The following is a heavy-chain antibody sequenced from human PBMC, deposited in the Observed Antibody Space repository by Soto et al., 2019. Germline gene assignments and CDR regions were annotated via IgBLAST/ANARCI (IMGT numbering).Heavy chain of an antibody. CDR2: IYYSGST. D-gene: IGHD5-12*01. J-gene: IGHJ4*02. CDR3: ASCAEWLLPPLY. V-gene: IGHV4-30-4*01. CDR1: GGSITRGDYY. Sequence: PSETLSLTRIVSGGSITRGDYYPRWIRQTPGKGLEWIGYIYYSGSTYYNPSLKSRVTISVDTSKNQFSLKLSSVTAADTAVYYCASCAEWLLPPLYWGQGTLVTDSS.